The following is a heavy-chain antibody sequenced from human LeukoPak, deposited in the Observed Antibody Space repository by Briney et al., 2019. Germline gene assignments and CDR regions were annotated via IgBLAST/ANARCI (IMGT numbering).Heavy chain of an antibody. J-gene: IGHJ3*02. Sequence: NPSETLSLTCTVSGGSISSSSYYWGWIRQPPGKGLEWIGSIYYSGSTYYNPSLKSRVTISVDTSKNQFSLKLSSVTAADTAVYYCGRVGITMVRGSEAFDIWGQGTMVTVSS. D-gene: IGHD3-10*01. CDR1: GGSISSSSYY. CDR2: IYYSGST. CDR3: GRVGITMVRGSEAFDI. V-gene: IGHV4-39*07.